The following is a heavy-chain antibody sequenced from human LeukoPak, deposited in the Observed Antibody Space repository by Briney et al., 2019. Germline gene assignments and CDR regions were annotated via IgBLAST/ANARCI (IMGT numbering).Heavy chain of an antibody. CDR2: IKQDGSEK. J-gene: IGHJ5*02. CDR1: GFTFSSYA. V-gene: IGHV3-7*01. Sequence: GGSLRLSCAASGFTFSSYAMSWVRQAPGKGLEWVANIKQDGSEKYYVDSVKGRFTISRDNAKNSLYLQMNSLRAEDTAVYYCARDPFYCSSTSCQSWFDPWGQGTLVTVSS. CDR3: ARDPFYCSSTSCQSWFDP. D-gene: IGHD2-2*01.